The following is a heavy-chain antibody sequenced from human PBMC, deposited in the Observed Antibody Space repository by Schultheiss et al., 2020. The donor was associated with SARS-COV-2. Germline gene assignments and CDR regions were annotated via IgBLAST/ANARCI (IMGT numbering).Heavy chain of an antibody. CDR2: IVSDGSQK. Sequence: GGSLRLSCAASGFTFSRHGMHWVRQAPGKGLEWLAVIVSDGSQKYYAESVRGRLTISRDNYKNTLYLQMDSLTNEDTAVYYCATDPLGAVSGAYWGPGTLVTVSS. D-gene: IGHD7-27*01. CDR1: GFTFSRHG. J-gene: IGHJ4*01. CDR3: ATDPLGAVSGAY. V-gene: IGHV3-30*02.